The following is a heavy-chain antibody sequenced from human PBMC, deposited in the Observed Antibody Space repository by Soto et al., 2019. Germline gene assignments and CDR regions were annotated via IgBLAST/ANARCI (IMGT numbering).Heavy chain of an antibody. CDR3: ARPPGYISDWHYFDL. CDR2: ISPKSGGT. CDR1: GYTVTNYY. V-gene: IGHV1-2*02. D-gene: IGHD2-21*02. Sequence: ASVKVSCKASGYTVTNYYMHWVRQAPGQGFEWLGRISPKSGGTNYAQKFQGRVTMTWDTSLKTAYMELSSLISEDTAVYYCARPPGYISDWHYFDLWGQGTLVTVSS. J-gene: IGHJ4*02.